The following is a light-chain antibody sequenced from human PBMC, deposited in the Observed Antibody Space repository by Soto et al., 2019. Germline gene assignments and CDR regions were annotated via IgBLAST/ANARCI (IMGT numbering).Light chain of an antibody. Sequence: EIVLTQTRGTLSLSPGETATLSCMASQSIANSYLAWYQQKPGQAPRLLISGASTRATGIPERFSGSGSGTDFTLTISRLEPEDFAVYYCQQYGSSGTFGQGTKVDIK. J-gene: IGKJ1*01. CDR2: GAS. CDR3: QQYGSSGT. CDR1: QSIANSY. V-gene: IGKV3-20*01.